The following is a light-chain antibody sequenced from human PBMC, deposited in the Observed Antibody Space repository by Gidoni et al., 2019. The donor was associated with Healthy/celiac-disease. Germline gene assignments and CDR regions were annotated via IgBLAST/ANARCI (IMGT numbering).Light chain of an antibody. Sequence: DIVLTQSPDSLAVSLGERATINCKSSQCVLYSSNHKNYLAWYQQKPGQPPKLLIYRASTRESGVPDRFSGSGSGTDFTLTISSLQSEDVAVYYCQQYYSTPWTFGQGTKVEIK. J-gene: IGKJ1*01. CDR3: QQYYSTPWT. V-gene: IGKV4-1*01. CDR1: QCVLYSSNHKNY. CDR2: RAS.